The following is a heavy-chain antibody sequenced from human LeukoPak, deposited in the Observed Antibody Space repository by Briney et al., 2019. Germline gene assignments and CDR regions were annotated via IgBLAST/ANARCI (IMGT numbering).Heavy chain of an antibody. V-gene: IGHV4-39*07. Sequence: SETLSLTCTVSGGSISSSSYYWGWIRQPPGKGLEWIGSIYYSGSTYYNPSLKSRVTISVDTSKNQFSLKLSSVTAADTAVYYCARDVGATGYFDYWGQGTLVTVSS. CDR3: ARDVGATGYFDY. J-gene: IGHJ4*02. CDR1: GGSISSSSYY. CDR2: IYYSGST. D-gene: IGHD1-26*01.